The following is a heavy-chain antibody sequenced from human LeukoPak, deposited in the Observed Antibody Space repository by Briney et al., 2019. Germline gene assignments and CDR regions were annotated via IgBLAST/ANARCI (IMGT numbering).Heavy chain of an antibody. J-gene: IGHJ3*02. CDR3: EGFGDMNDAFDI. CDR1: GGTFSSYT. V-gene: IGHV1-69*02. Sequence: SGKVSCKASGGTFSSYTISWVRQAPGQALEWLGRIIPILGIANYAKKFQGRVTITADKSTSTAYMELSSLRYEDTAVYYCEGFGDMNDAFDIWGQGTMVTVSS. CDR2: IIPILGIA. D-gene: IGHD3-10*01.